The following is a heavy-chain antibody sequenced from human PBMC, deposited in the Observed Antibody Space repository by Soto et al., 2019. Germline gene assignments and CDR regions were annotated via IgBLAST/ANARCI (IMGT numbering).Heavy chain of an antibody. Sequence: EVQLVESGGGLVQPGGSLRLSCAASGFTFSSYWMHWVRQATGKGLVWVSRINSDGSSTSYADSVKGRFTIYRDNAKNTLYLQMNSLRAEDTAVYYCARDDSGSYYWLSYGMDVWGQGTTVTVS. CDR2: INSDGSST. CDR3: ARDDSGSYYWLSYGMDV. V-gene: IGHV3-74*01. CDR1: GFTFSSYW. D-gene: IGHD1-26*01. J-gene: IGHJ6*02.